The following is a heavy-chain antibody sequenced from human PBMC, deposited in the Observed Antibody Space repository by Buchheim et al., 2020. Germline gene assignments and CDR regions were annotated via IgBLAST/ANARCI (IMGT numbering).Heavy chain of an antibody. D-gene: IGHD4-11*01. CDR3: ARRDEATVKRGSYWFDP. CDR2: IYPGDSDT. J-gene: IGHJ5*02. Sequence: EVQLVQSGAEVKKPGESLKISCKGSGYSFTSYWIGWVRQMPGKGLEWMGIIYPGDSDTRYSPSFQGQVTISADKSIRISYPQWSSLKASDTAMYYCARRDEATVKRGSYWFDPWGQGTL. V-gene: IGHV5-51*03. CDR1: GYSFTSYW.